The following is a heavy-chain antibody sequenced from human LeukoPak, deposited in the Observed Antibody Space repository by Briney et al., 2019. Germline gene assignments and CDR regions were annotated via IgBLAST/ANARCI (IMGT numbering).Heavy chain of an antibody. V-gene: IGHV3-13*01. CDR1: GFPFSSFD. Sequence: PGGPLRLSCAASGFPFSSFDMHWARHPTGQDLAWVSTIGTASDTLYPRSVEGRFTLSRDNAKNSLYLQMNSLTAGDTAVYYCSRGPPRGKYDYMDVWGKGTTVTVSS. J-gene: IGHJ6*03. CDR2: IGTASDT. CDR3: SRGPPRGKYDYMDV. D-gene: IGHD1-1*01.